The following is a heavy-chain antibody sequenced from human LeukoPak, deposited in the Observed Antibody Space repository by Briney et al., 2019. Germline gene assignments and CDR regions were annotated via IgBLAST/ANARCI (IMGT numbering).Heavy chain of an antibody. Sequence: SETLSLTCTVSGGSISSSSYYWGWIRQPPGKGLEWIGSIYYSGSTYYNPSLKSRVTIPVDTSKNQFSLKLSSVTAADTAVYYCARHRGKDYYDSSGYYFDYWGQGTLVTVSS. J-gene: IGHJ4*02. CDR1: GGSISSSSYY. D-gene: IGHD3-22*01. CDR2: IYYSGST. CDR3: ARHRGKDYYDSSGYYFDY. V-gene: IGHV4-39*01.